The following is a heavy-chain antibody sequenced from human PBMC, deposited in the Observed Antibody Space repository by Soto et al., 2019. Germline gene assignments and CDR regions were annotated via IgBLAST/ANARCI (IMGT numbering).Heavy chain of an antibody. J-gene: IGHJ4*02. CDR3: ARSYLGSSSSGRGFDL. D-gene: IGHD6-6*01. CDR2: IYYTDSA. Sequence: SETLSLTCSVSGGSITISGYYWGWIRQLPGKGLEWIGYIYYTDSAYYNPSLKSRVFISVDTSKNRFSLKMGSVTAADTAVYFCARSYLGSSSSGRGFDLWGQGTLVTVSS. CDR1: GGSITISGYY. V-gene: IGHV4-31*03.